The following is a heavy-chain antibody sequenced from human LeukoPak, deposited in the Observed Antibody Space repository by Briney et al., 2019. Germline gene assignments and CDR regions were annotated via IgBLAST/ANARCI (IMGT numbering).Heavy chain of an antibody. CDR1: GLTGSNHG. CDR3: ASLDTAKQPLANH. Sequence: GGSLRLSCVASGLTGSNHGMSWVRQAPGYGMEWVANIREERGQEYYVDSVKSRFTISKNSAKNSLYLQMNTLRVEDTAMYYCASLDTAKQPLANHWGQGTLVTVSS. CDR2: IREERGQE. J-gene: IGHJ5*02. V-gene: IGHV3-7*03. D-gene: IGHD5-18*01.